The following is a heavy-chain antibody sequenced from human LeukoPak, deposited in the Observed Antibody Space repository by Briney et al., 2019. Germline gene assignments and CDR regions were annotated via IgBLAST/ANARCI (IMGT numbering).Heavy chain of an antibody. Sequence: GGSLRHSHAPSGFTLSNYRLHLVRQAPRKGLGWVSRINSDRINTSYADHVKGRFTISIDNAKNPRNLQMNSLRAEDTAVYYCAELGITMIGGVWGKGTTVTISS. J-gene: IGHJ6*04. CDR1: GFTLSNYR. D-gene: IGHD3-10*02. CDR3: AELGITMIGGV. V-gene: IGHV3-74*01. CDR2: INSDRINT.